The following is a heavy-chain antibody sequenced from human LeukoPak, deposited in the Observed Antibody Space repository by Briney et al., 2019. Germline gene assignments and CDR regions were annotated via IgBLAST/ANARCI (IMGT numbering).Heavy chain of an antibody. CDR1: GFTFSSYG. D-gene: IGHD3-10*01. V-gene: IGHV3-33*01. J-gene: IGHJ3*02. CDR2: IWYDGSNK. Sequence: GGSLRLSCATSGFTFSSYGMHWVRQAPGKGLEWVAVIWYDGSNKYYADSVKGRFTISRDNSKNTLYLQMNSLRAEDTAMYYCASLVRGPPRAFDIWGQGTMVTVSS. CDR3: ASLVRGPPRAFDI.